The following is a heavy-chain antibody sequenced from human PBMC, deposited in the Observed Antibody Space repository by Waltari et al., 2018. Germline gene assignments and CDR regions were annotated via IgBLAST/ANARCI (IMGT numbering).Heavy chain of an antibody. V-gene: IGHV3-48*03. J-gene: IGHJ5*02. Sequence: EVQLVESGGGLVQPGGSLRLSCAASGFTFRTYEMNWVRPAPGVGLEWVSYLSSSGSTIYYADSVKGRFTISRDNAKNSLYLQMNSLRAEDTAVYYCVRVGRMVAATPGDGWFDPWGQGTLVTVSS. CDR2: LSSSGSTI. D-gene: IGHD2-15*01. CDR1: GFTFRTYE. CDR3: VRVGRMVAATPGDGWFDP.